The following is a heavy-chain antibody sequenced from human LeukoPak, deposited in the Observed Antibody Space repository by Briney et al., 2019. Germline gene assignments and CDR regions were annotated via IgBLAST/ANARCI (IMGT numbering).Heavy chain of an antibody. Sequence: GGSLRLSCAASGFTFSSYAMSWVRQAPGKGLEWVSVISGSGGSTYYADSVKGRFTISRDNSKNTLYLQMNSLRAEDTAVYYCAKDTFSIVVVPAATWGQGTLATVSS. D-gene: IGHD2-2*01. CDR1: GFTFSSYA. CDR3: AKDTFSIVVVPAAT. J-gene: IGHJ5*02. V-gene: IGHV3-23*01. CDR2: ISGSGGST.